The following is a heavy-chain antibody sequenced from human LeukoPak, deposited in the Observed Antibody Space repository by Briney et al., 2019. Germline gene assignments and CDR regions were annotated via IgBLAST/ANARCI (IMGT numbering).Heavy chain of an antibody. CDR2: IYHSGNT. Sequence: PSETLSITCTVSGDSISSGGNYWSWIRQRPGQGLEWIGCIYHSGNTYYNPSLKSRLTMSVDTSKNQFSLKLSSVTAADTAVYYCARDVLRYYFDSWVQGTLVTVSS. J-gene: IGHJ4*02. CDR1: GDSISSGGNY. D-gene: IGHD2-8*02. V-gene: IGHV4-31*03. CDR3: ARDVLRYYFDS.